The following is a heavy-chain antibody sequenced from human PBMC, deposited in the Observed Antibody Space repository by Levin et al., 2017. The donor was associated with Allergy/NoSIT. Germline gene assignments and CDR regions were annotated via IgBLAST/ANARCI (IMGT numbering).Heavy chain of an antibody. J-gene: IGHJ6*02. CDR1: GITFSSYA. CDR3: ATPDCSSTSCYVRGYGMDV. D-gene: IGHD2-2*01. V-gene: IGHV3-23*01. Sequence: GESLKISCAASGITFSSYAMSWVRQAPGKGLEWVSAISSSGGSTYYADSVKGRFTISRDNSKNTLYLQMKSLRAEDTAVYYCATPDCSSTSCYVRGYGMDVWGQGTTVTVSS. CDR2: ISSSGGST.